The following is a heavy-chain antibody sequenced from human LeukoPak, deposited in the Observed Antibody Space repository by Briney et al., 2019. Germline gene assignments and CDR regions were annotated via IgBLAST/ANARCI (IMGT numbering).Heavy chain of an antibody. D-gene: IGHD6-6*01. CDR2: INGDGSST. Sequence: GSLRLSCAASGFTFSSYWMHWVRQAPGKGLVWVSRINGDGSSTTYADSVKGRFTISRDNAKNTLYLQMNSLRAEDTAVYYCASSGTLLVGIDVWGQGTTVTASS. CDR3: ASSGTLLVGIDV. CDR1: GFTFSSYW. V-gene: IGHV3-74*01. J-gene: IGHJ6*02.